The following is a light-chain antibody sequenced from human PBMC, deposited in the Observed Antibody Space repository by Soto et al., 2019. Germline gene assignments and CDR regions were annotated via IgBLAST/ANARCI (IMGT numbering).Light chain of an antibody. Sequence: QSALTQPASVSGSPGQSITICCTGTSSDVGSYNLVSWYQQYPGKAPKVMIYEDRRRPSGVSNRFSGSKSGNTASLTISGLQAEDEADYYCCSYAGSNTSVFGIGTKVTVL. CDR1: SSDVGSYNL. J-gene: IGLJ1*01. CDR2: EDR. V-gene: IGLV2-23*01. CDR3: CSYAGSNTSV.